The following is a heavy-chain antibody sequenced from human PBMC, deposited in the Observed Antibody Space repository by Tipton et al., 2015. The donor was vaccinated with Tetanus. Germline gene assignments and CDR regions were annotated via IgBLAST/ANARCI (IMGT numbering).Heavy chain of an antibody. V-gene: IGHV4-59*01. J-gene: IGHJ3*02. Sequence: LRLSCTVSGASITSYYWSWIRQPPGKGLEWIGYIDYFGTTKYNPSLKSRVAMSVDTSKNQLSLKLSSVTSADTAVYYCARIGWLQQNKPAFDIWGQGTVVTVSS. D-gene: IGHD5-24*01. CDR2: IDYFGTT. CDR3: ARIGWLQQNKPAFDI. CDR1: GASITSYY.